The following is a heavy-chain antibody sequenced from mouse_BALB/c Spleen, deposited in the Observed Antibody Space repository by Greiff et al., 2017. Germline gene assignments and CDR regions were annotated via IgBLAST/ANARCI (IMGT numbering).Heavy chain of an antibody. D-gene: IGHD1-1*01. V-gene: IGHV1-7*01. CDR1: GYTFTSYW. CDR2: INPSTGYT. J-gene: IGHJ3*01. Sequence: QVQLQQSGAELAKPGASVKMSCKASGYTFTSYWMHWVKQRPGQGLEWIGYINPSTGYTEYNQKFKDKATLTADKSSSTAYMQLSSLTSEDSAVYYCARYTTAYWGQGTLVTVSA. CDR3: ARYTTAY.